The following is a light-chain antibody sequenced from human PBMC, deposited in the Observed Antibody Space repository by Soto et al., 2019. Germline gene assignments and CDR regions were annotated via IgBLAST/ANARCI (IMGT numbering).Light chain of an antibody. CDR3: TSYVGNDIWV. J-gene: IGLJ3*02. V-gene: IGLV2-8*01. Sequence: QSALTQPPSASGSPGQSVTISCTGTSSDVGAYNYVSWYQQYPGKAPKLMIYEVTKRPSGVPDRFSGSKSGNTASLTVSGLQAADEADYYCTSYVGNDIWVFGGGTKVTVL. CDR1: SSDVGAYNY. CDR2: EVT.